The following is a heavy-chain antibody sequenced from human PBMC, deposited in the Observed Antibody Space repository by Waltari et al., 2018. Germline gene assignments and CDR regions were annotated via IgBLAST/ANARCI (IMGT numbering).Heavy chain of an antibody. Sequence: QVLLRESGPGLVKPSQTLSLTCTVSGDSISSGGNYWSWVRQSPGKGLEWIGYISYTGSTYSNPSLESRLTISVDTSKNQFSLKLHSVTAADTGLYYCARDAPDGDYLDYWGQGTLVTVSS. CDR1: GDSISSGGNY. CDR2: ISYTGST. D-gene: IGHD4-17*01. CDR3: ARDAPDGDYLDY. J-gene: IGHJ4*02. V-gene: IGHV4-30-4*08.